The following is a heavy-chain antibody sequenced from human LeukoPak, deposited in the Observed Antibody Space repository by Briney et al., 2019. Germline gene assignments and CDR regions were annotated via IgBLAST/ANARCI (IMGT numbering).Heavy chain of an antibody. J-gene: IGHJ4*02. CDR3: ARRSEWESAFDY. CDR1: GGSISSYY. D-gene: IGHD1-26*01. CDR2: IYTSGST. V-gene: IGHV4-4*09. Sequence: SETLSLTCTVSGGSISSYYWSWIRQPPGKGLEWIGYIYTSGSTNYNLSLKSRVTISVDTSKNQFSLKLSSVTAADTAVYCCARRSEWESAFDYWGQGTLVTVSS.